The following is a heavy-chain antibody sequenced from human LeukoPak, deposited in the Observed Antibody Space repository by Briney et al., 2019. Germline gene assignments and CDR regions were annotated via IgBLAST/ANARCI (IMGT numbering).Heavy chain of an antibody. J-gene: IGHJ5*02. D-gene: IGHD3-16*01. CDR3: ARDEVGGGFDP. CDR2: LYTSGNT. CDR1: GDSISSGIYY. V-gene: IGHV4-61*02. Sequence: SETLSLTCTVSGDSISSGIYYWGWIRQPAGKGLEWIGRLYTSGNTRYNPSLKSRVTISKDTSKNQFSLELSSVTAADTAVYYCARDEVGGGFDPWGQGTLVTVSS.